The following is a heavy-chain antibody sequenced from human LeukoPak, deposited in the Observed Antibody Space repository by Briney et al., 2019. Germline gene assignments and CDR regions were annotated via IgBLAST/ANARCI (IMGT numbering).Heavy chain of an antibody. V-gene: IGHV4-34*01. CDR1: GGSFSGYY. CDR2: INHSGST. J-gene: IGHJ4*02. D-gene: IGHD3-3*01. Sequence: SETLSLTCAVYGGSFSGYYWSWIRQPPGKGPEWIGEINHSGSTNYNPSLKSRVTISVDTSKNQFSLKLSSVTAADTAVYYCARVRRGYYTNTDYFDYWGQGTLVTVSS. CDR3: ARVRRGYYTNTDYFDY.